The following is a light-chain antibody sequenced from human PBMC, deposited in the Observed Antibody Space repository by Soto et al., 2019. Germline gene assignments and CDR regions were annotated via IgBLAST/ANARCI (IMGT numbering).Light chain of an antibody. CDR2: GAT. CDR1: QSVSSSY. V-gene: IGKV3-20*01. CDR3: HQYGSSPAT. J-gene: IGKJ1*01. Sequence: EIAMTQSPDTLSVCPGERATLSCRASQSVSSSYLAWYQQRRGQAPRLLIYGATSRATGIPDRFSGSGSGTDFTLTISRLEPEDFAVYYCHQYGSSPATFGQGTKVDIK.